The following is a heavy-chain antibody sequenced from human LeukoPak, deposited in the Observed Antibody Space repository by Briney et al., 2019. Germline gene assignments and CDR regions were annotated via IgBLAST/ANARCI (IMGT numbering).Heavy chain of an antibody. J-gene: IGHJ6*02. CDR3: ATVMTTWASEYYGMDV. Sequence: ASVKVSCKVSGYTLTELSMHWVRQAPGKGREWMGGFDPEDGETIYAQKFQGRVTMTEDTSTDTAYMELSSLRSEDTAVYYCATVMTTWASEYYGMDVWGQGTTVTVSS. V-gene: IGHV1-24*01. D-gene: IGHD4-17*01. CDR1: GYTLTELS. CDR2: FDPEDGET.